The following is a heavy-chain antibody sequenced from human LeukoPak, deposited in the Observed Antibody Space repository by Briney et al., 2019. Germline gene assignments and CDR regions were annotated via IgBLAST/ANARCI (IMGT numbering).Heavy chain of an antibody. CDR2: IYTSGST. V-gene: IGHV4-4*09. Sequence: SETLSLTCTVSGGSISSYYWSWIRQPPGKGLEWIGYIYTSGSTNYNPSLKSRVTISVDTSKNQFSLMLSSVTAADTAVYYCARHSSRYAFDPWGQGTLVTVSS. D-gene: IGHD3-9*01. J-gene: IGHJ5*02. CDR1: GGSISSYY. CDR3: ARHSSRYAFDP.